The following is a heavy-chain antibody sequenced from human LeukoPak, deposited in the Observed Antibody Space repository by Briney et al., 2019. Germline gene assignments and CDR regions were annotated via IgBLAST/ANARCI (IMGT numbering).Heavy chain of an antibody. CDR2: ISAYNGNT. CDR3: ARDDSSSWYVYYYYYYGMDV. Sequence: ASVKLSCKASGYTFTSYGISWVRQAPGQGLEWMGGISAYNGNTNYAQKLQGRVTMTTDTSTSTAYMELRSLRSDDTAVYYCARDDSSSWYVYYYYYYGMDVWGQGTTVTVSS. J-gene: IGHJ6*02. CDR1: GYTFTSYG. D-gene: IGHD6-13*01. V-gene: IGHV1-18*01.